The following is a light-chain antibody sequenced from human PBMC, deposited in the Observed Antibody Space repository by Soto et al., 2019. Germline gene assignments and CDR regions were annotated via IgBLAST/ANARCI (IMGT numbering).Light chain of an antibody. J-gene: IGKJ2*01. CDR2: GAS. Sequence: EIVLTQSPGTLSLSPGERATLSCRASQSGSSSYLAWYQQKPGQAPRLLIYGASSRATGIPDRFSGSGSGTDFTLTISRLEPEDFSVYYCQQYCSSPFTFGQGTKLEIK. CDR3: QQYCSSPFT. V-gene: IGKV3-20*01. CDR1: QSGSSSY.